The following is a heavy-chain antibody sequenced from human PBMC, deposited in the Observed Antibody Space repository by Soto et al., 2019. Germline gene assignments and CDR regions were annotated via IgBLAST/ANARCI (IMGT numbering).Heavy chain of an antibody. Sequence: QVQLQESGPGLVKPSETLSLTCTVSGGSISSYYWSWIRQPPGKGLDGIGYIYYSGCTNYNPSLKSRVTISVDTSKNQFTLKLSSVTAADTAVYYCAQWLVWGYFDYWGQGTLVTVSS. J-gene: IGHJ4*02. CDR3: AQWLVWGYFDY. CDR1: GGSISSYY. V-gene: IGHV4-59*01. CDR2: IYYSGCT. D-gene: IGHD6-19*01.